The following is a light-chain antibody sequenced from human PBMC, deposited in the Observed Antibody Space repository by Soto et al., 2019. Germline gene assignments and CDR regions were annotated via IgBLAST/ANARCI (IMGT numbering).Light chain of an antibody. Sequence: DVEVTQSPSSLSASVGHRVTITCRASHDISTYLAWYQQKPGKAPKLMIYEASTLQSGVPSRFSGSGSGTEFTLTISGLLPEDFATYHCQQLNTLPFTFGQGTRLEIK. CDR3: QQLNTLPFT. V-gene: IGKV1-9*01. J-gene: IGKJ5*01. CDR2: EAS. CDR1: HDISTY.